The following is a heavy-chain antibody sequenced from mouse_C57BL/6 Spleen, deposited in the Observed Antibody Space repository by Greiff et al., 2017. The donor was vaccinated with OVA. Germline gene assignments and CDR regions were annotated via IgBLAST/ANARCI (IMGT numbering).Heavy chain of an antibody. D-gene: IGHD5-5*01. J-gene: IGHJ2*01. CDR2: IYPRSGNT. CDR1: GYTFTSYG. Sequence: QVQLQQSGAELARPGASVTLSCKASGYTFTSYGISWVKQRTGQGLEWIGEIYPRSGNTYYNEKFKGKATLTADKSSSTAYMELRSLTSEDSAVYFCARDQDYHFDYWGQGTTLTVSS. V-gene: IGHV1-81*01. CDR3: ARDQDYHFDY.